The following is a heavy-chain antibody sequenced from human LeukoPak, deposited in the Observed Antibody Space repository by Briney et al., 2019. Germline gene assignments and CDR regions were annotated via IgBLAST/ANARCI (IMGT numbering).Heavy chain of an antibody. CDR3: AKDSGYDTPFRYMDV. V-gene: IGHV3-7*03. CDR2: IKQDGSEK. Sequence: PGGSLRLSCAASGFTFSSYWMSWVRQAPGKGLEWVANIKQDGSEKYYADSVKGRFTISRDNAKNSLYLQMNSLRAEDTALYYCAKDSGYDTPFRYMDVWGKGTTVTISS. CDR1: GFTFSSYW. J-gene: IGHJ6*03. D-gene: IGHD5-12*01.